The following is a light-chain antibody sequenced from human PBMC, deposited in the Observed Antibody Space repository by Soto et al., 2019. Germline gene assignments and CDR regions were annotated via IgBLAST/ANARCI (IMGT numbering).Light chain of an antibody. CDR2: DAS. V-gene: IGKV1-5*01. CDR1: QSISSW. J-gene: IGKJ1*01. CDR3: QQYHSYSRT. Sequence: IQMTQSPSTLSASVGDRVTVTCRASQSISSWLAWYQQKPGKAPKLLIYDASSLESGVPSRFSGSGSGTEFALTIRSLQPDDFAPYISQQYHSYSRTFGQGTKV.